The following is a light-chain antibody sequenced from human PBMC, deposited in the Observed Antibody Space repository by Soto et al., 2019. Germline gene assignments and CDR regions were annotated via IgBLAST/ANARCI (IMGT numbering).Light chain of an antibody. CDR3: QQYYNTPVT. J-gene: IGKJ1*01. Sequence: DFVMTQSPDSLAVSLGEMATINCKSSPSVLFSYDNKNYLAWYQQKPGQPPKLLISWASTRESGVPDRFSGGGSGTDFTLAISSLQAEDVAVYYCQQYYNTPVTFGQGTKVEVK. V-gene: IGKV4-1*01. CDR1: PSVLFSYDNKNY. CDR2: WAS.